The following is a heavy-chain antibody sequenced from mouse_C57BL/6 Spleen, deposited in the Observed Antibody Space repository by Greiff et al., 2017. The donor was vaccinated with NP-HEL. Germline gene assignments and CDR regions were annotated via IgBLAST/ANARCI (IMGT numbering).Heavy chain of an antibody. CDR1: GYAFSSYW. CDR2: IYPGDGDT. V-gene: IGHV1-80*01. J-gene: IGHJ2*01. Sequence: QVQLQQSGAELVKPGASVKISCKASGYAFSSYWMNWVKQRPGKGLEWIGQIYPGDGDTNYNGKFKGKATLTADKSSSTAYMQLSSLTSEDSAVYFCARRGPGSYYFDYWGQGTTLTVAS. CDR3: ARRGPGSYYFDY.